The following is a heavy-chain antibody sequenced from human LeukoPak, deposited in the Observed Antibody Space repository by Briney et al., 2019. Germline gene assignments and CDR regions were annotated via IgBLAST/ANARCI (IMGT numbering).Heavy chain of an antibody. CDR1: GYSFTDYY. CDR2: INTKSGRT. CDR3: ARADFIDAGPYLIGP. D-gene: IGHD3-3*01. J-gene: IGHJ5*02. Sequence: ASMRVSCKTSGYSFTDYYVHWVRQAPGQGLEWMGWINTKSGRTSSARKFQGRVTMTRDPSITTVYMDMAWLTSDDTAIYFCARADFIDAGPYLIGPWGQGTLVTVSP. V-gene: IGHV1-2*02.